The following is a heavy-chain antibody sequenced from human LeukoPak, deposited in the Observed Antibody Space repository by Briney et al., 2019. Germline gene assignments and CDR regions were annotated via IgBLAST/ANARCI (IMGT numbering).Heavy chain of an antibody. V-gene: IGHV4-61*02. CDR3: ARVGDSSGYSFDY. CDR1: GGSISSGSYY. CDR2: IYTSGST. J-gene: IGHJ4*02. Sequence: SETLSLTCTVSGGSISSGSYYWSWIRQPAGKGLEWIGRIYTSGSTNYNPSLKSRVTISVDTSKNQFSLKLSSVTAADTAVYYCARVGDSSGYSFDYWGQGTLVTVSS. D-gene: IGHD3-22*01.